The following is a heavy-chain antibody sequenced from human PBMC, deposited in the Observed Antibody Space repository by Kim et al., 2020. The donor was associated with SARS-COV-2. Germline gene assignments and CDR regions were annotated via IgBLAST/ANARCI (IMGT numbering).Heavy chain of an antibody. CDR1: GYTFTSYG. CDR3: ASGERFGELGIGYYYYGMDD. Sequence: ASVKVSCKASGYTFTSYGISWVRQAPGQWLEWMGWISAYNGNTNYAQKLQGRVTMTTDTSTSTAYMELRSLRSDDTAVYYCASGERFGELGIGYYYYGMDDWGQGTTVTGSS. CDR2: ISAYNGNT. D-gene: IGHD3-10*01. J-gene: IGHJ6*02. V-gene: IGHV1-18*01.